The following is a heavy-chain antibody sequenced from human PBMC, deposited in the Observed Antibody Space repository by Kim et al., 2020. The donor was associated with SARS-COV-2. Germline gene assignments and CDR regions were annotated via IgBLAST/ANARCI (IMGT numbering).Heavy chain of an antibody. CDR3: VRDFRGEGCFDY. D-gene: IGHD2-21*01. CDR1: GFTFSNHA. J-gene: IGHJ4*02. V-gene: IGHV3-30*04. CDR2: ISSDGTER. Sequence: GGSLRLSCAASGFTFSNHAMHWVRQAPDKGLVWVAVISSDGTERYYPDSVKGRFTISRDNSKNTVDLQMNSLRVEDTAVYYCVRDFRGEGCFDYWVQGIL.